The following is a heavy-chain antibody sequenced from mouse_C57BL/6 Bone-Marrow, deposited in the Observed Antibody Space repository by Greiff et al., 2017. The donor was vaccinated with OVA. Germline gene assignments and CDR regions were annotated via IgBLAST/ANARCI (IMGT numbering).Heavy chain of an antibody. CDR2: IDPETGGT. Sequence: VQLQQSGAELVRPGASVTLSCKASGYTFTDYEMHWVKQTPVHGLEWIGAIDPETGGTAYNQKFKGKAILTADKSSSTAYMELRSLTSEDSAVYYCTRALYYDYDYFDYWGQGTTLTVSS. J-gene: IGHJ2*01. CDR1: GYTFTDYE. D-gene: IGHD2-4*01. CDR3: TRALYYDYDYFDY. V-gene: IGHV1-15*01.